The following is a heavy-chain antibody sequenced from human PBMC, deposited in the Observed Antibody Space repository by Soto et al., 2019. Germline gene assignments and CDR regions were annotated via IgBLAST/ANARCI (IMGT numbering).Heavy chain of an antibody. CDR2: TYYRSKWYN. CDR3: ARVRYAAAGTTNYYGMDV. Sequence: SQTLSLTCVISGDSVSSNSAAWNWIRQSPSRGLEWLGRTYYRSKWYNDYAVSVKSRITINPDTSKNQFSLQLNSVTPEDTAVYYCARVRYAAAGTTNYYGMDVWGQGTTVTVSS. V-gene: IGHV6-1*01. J-gene: IGHJ6*02. D-gene: IGHD6-13*01. CDR1: GDSVSSNSAA.